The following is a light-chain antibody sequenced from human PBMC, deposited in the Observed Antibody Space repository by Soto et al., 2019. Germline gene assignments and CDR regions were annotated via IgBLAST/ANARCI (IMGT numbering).Light chain of an antibody. CDR2: DAS. V-gene: IGKV3-11*01. CDR1: QSVSSY. J-gene: IGKJ3*01. Sequence: EIVLTQSPATLSLSPGESATLSCRASQSVSSYLAWYQQKPGQAPRLLVYDASNRAPGIPARFSGSGSGTDFTLTISNLEPEDFADYYCQQRSNWPLITFGPGTKVHIK. CDR3: QQRSNWPLIT.